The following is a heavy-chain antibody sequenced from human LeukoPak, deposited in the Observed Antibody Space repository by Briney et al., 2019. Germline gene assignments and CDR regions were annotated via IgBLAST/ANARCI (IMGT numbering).Heavy chain of an antibody. CDR3: ARAHMYSGFDY. CDR1: GFTFSDYY. CDR2: ISSNGGST. Sequence: NPGGSLRLSCAASGFTFSDYYISWIRQAPGKGLEYVSAISSNGGSTYYANSVKGRFTISRDNSKNTLYLQMGSLRAEDMAVYYCARAHMYSGFDYWGQGTLVTVSS. J-gene: IGHJ4*02. V-gene: IGHV3-64*01. D-gene: IGHD1-26*01.